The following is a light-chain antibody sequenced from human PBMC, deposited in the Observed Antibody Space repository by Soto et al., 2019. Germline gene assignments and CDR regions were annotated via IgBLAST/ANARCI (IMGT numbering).Light chain of an antibody. CDR2: EVS. J-gene: IGLJ1*01. Sequence: QSVLTQPASVSGSPGQSITISCTGTSSDVGGYNYVSWYQQHPGKAPKLMIYEVSNRPSGVSNRFSGYKSGNTASLTISGLQAEYEDDYYCSSYKSSITHYVLGTGTRSAS. V-gene: IGLV2-14*01. CDR1: SSDVGGYNY. CDR3: SSYKSSITHYV.